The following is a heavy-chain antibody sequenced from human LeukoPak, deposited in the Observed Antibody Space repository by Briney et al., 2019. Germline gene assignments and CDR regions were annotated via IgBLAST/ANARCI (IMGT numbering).Heavy chain of an antibody. D-gene: IGHD4-17*01. Sequence: GGSLRLSCAASGFTFSSYNMYWLRQAPGKGLEWVSAISGSGGSTYYADSVKGRFTISRDNSKNTLYLQMNSLRAEDTAVYYCAKDSSHYGDYVGYFDYWGQGTLVTVSS. J-gene: IGHJ4*02. CDR1: GFTFSSYN. V-gene: IGHV3-23*01. CDR3: AKDSSHYGDYVGYFDY. CDR2: ISGSGGST.